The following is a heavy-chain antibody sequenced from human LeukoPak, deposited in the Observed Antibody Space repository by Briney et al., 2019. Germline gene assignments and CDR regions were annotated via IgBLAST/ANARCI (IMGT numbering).Heavy chain of an antibody. J-gene: IGHJ2*01. CDR1: GGSISSGIYY. CDR2: IYTSGST. V-gene: IGHV4-61*02. Sequence: PSETLSLTCTVSGGSISSGIYYWSWIRQSAGKGLEWIGRIYTSGSTYYNPSLKSRVSISVDTSKNQFSLKLSSVTAADTAVYYCASLIGQQLVYWYFDLWGRGTLVTVSS. D-gene: IGHD6-13*01. CDR3: ASLIGQQLVYWYFDL.